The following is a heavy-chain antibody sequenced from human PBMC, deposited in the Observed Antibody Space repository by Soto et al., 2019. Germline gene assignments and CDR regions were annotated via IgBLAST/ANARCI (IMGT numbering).Heavy chain of an antibody. CDR2: MHHGGNP. V-gene: IGHV4-4*02. CDR1: GDSITNNNW. CDR3: ARTSGGTYSFDP. Sequence: QVQLQESGPGLVKPSGTLSLTCAVSGDSITNNNWWTWLRQCPGKGLEWIGEMHHGGNPDYNPSLRSRVTISVDKSKNQFSLHLSSVTAADSAVYYCARTSGGTYSFDPWGQGTLVTVSS. J-gene: IGHJ5*02. D-gene: IGHD3-10*01.